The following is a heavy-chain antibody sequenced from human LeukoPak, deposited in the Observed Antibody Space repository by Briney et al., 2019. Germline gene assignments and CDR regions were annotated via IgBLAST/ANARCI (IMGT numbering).Heavy chain of an antibody. D-gene: IGHD3-22*01. J-gene: IGHJ4*02. CDR1: GFTFSSYW. Sequence: GGSLRLSCAVSGFTFSSYWMHWVRQAPGMGLVWVSRINSDGSSTSYADSVKGRFTISRDNAKNTLYLQMNSLRAEDTAVYYCARVGSAWLFQYYFDYWGQGTLVTVSS. V-gene: IGHV3-74*01. CDR2: INSDGSST. CDR3: ARVGSAWLFQYYFDY.